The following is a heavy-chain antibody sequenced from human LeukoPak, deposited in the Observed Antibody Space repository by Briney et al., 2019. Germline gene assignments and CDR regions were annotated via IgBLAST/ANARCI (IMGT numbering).Heavy chain of an antibody. J-gene: IGHJ4*02. CDR1: GFTFSSFA. CDR2: ISYDGTKE. Sequence: GRSLRLSCAASGFTFSSFAMHWVRQAPGKGLEWVAVISYDGTKEYYTDSVKGRFTISRDNSKNSLYLQMNSLRTEDTAVYYCARGDYYFDYWGQGTLVTVSS. CDR3: ARGDYYFDY. V-gene: IGHV3-30*10.